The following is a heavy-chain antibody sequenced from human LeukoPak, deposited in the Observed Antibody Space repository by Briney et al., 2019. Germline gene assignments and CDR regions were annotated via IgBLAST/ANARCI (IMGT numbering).Heavy chain of an antibody. CDR2: ISSSSSTI. J-gene: IGHJ4*02. V-gene: IGHV3-48*01. Sequence: GGSLRLSCAASGFTFSSYSMNWVRQAPGKGLEWVSYISSSSSTIYYADSVKGRFTISRDNSKNTLYLQMNSLRAEDTAVYYCAKVRPLYCSSSGCHLDYWGQGTLVTVSS. CDR1: GFTFSSYS. D-gene: IGHD2-2*01. CDR3: AKVRPLYCSSSGCHLDY.